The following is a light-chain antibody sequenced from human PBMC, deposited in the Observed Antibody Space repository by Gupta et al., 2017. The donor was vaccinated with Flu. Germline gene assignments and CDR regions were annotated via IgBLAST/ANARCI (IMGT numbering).Light chain of an antibody. Sequence: EIVLTQSPATLSLSPGERATLSCRASQSVSRNLAWYQQKPGQAPRLLIYDASNRATGIPARFSGSGSGTGFTLTVSSLEPEDIAVYYCQQRSSWPPTFGQGTKVEIK. CDR1: QSVSRN. J-gene: IGKJ1*01. CDR3: QQRSSWPPT. CDR2: DAS. V-gene: IGKV3-11*01.